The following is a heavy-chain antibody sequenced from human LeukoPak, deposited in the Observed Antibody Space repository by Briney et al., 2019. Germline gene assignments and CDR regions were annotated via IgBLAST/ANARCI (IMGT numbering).Heavy chain of an antibody. V-gene: IGHV3-7*03. Sequence: GSLRLSCAASGFTFSSYWMSWVRQAPGKGLEWVANIKQDGSEKYYVDSVKGRFTISRDNAKNSLYLQMNSLRAEDTAVYHCARGPLTGSGYDWLFDYWGQGTLVTVSS. D-gene: IGHD5-12*01. CDR3: ARGPLTGSGYDWLFDY. J-gene: IGHJ4*02. CDR2: IKQDGSEK. CDR1: GFTFSSYW.